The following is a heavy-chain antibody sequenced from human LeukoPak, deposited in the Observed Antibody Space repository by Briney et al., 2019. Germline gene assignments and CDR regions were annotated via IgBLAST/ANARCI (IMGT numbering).Heavy chain of an antibody. CDR1: GFTFSNYV. V-gene: IGHV3-64*01. J-gene: IGHJ4*02. CDR3: AKGGSCSGATCYLTLFDY. Sequence: QAGGSLRLSCAASGFTFSNYVMNWVRQAPGKGLEYVSSISSNGGSTYYTNSVKGRFTISRDNSKNTLYLQMGSLRAEDMAVYYCAKGGSCSGATCYLTLFDYWGQGTLVTVSS. CDR2: ISSNGGST. D-gene: IGHD2-15*01.